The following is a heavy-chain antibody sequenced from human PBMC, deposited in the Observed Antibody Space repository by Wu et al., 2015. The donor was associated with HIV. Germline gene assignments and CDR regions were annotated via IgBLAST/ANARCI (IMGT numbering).Heavy chain of an antibody. CDR2: LNPTSGST. V-gene: IGHV1-46*01. Sequence: QVQLVQSGAEVKKPGASVKVSCKTSGYTFTSNYLHWVRQAPGQGLEWMEILNPTSGSTDYAQSFQGRVTMTRDTSTSTVYMDLRSLTVDDTAMYYCARVGSKGSGSRRTPMGAYDVWGQGTMVIVS. CDR1: GYTFTSNY. D-gene: IGHD3-10*01. J-gene: IGHJ3*01. CDR3: ARVGSKGSGSRRTPMGAYDV.